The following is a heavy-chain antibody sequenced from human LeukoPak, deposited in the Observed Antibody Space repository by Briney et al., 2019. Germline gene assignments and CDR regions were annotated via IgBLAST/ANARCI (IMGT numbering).Heavy chain of an antibody. D-gene: IGHD1-7*01. CDR1: ASISSSSYY. Sequence: SETLSLTCTVSASISSSSYYWGWIRQPPGKGLEWIGEINHSGSTNYNPSLKSRVAISVDTSKNQFSLKLSSVTAADTAVYYCARSDWNYGHYWGQGTLVTVSS. J-gene: IGHJ4*02. CDR3: ARSDWNYGHY. V-gene: IGHV4-39*07. CDR2: INHSGST.